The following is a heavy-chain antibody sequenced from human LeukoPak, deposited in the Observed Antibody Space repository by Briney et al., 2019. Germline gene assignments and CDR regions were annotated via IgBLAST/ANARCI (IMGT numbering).Heavy chain of an antibody. CDR3: VFFFKQKTAYDMDV. J-gene: IGHJ6*02. Sequence: GGSLRLSCAASGFTFSSYAMSWVRQSPGQGLEWVSAISGSGGSTYYADSVKGRFTISRDNSKNTLYLQMNSLRAEDTAVYYCVFFFKQKTAYDMDVWGQGTTVTVSS. V-gene: IGHV3-23*01. CDR2: ISGSGGST. D-gene: IGHD3-3*01. CDR1: GFTFSSYA.